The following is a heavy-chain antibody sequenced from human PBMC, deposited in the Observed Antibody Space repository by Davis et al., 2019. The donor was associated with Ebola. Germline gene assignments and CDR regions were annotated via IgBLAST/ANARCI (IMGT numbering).Heavy chain of an antibody. Sequence: HSQTLSLTCAISGDSVSSNSVGWNWIRQSPSRGLEWLAATFYRSRWYYTYAASLTIRITINPDTSKNQFSLQLNSVTPDDTAVYYCARGSSNCFEIWGQGTIVTVSS. V-gene: IGHV6-1*01. CDR1: GDSVSSNSVG. CDR3: ARGSSNCFEI. D-gene: IGHD1-26*01. CDR2: TFYRSRWYY. J-gene: IGHJ3*02.